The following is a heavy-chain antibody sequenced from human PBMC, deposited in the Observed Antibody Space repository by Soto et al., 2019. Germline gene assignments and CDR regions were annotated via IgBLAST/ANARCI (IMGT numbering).Heavy chain of an antibody. V-gene: IGHV5-51*01. Sequence: GESLKISCKASGYSFTTYWIGWVRQMPGKGLEWMGIIYPGDSDVRYRPSLQGQVTISADKSTSTAYLQWSSLKASDTAMYYCATRIVIVTAAYDAFDVWGQGTMVTVSS. CDR2: IYPGDSDV. D-gene: IGHD2-2*01. J-gene: IGHJ3*01. CDR1: GYSFTTYW. CDR3: ATRIVIVTAAYDAFDV.